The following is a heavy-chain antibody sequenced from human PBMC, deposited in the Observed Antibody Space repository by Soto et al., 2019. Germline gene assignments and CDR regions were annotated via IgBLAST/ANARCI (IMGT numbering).Heavy chain of an antibody. CDR3: ARMAPDYGDYDYYYYGMDV. J-gene: IGHJ6*02. CDR2: INPNSGGT. Sequence: NVYCKASGYTNTGYYMHRVRKDTGKGLEWMGWINPNSGGTNYAQKFQGWVTMTRDTSISTAYMELSRLRSDDTAVYYCARMAPDYGDYDYYYYGMDVWGQGTTVTVS. D-gene: IGHD4-17*01. V-gene: IGHV1-2*04. CDR1: GYTNTGYY.